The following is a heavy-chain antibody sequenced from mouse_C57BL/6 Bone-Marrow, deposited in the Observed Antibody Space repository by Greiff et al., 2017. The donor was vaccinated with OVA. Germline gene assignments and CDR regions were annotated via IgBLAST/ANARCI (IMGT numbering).Heavy chain of an antibody. CDR1: GYSITSGYY. J-gene: IGHJ2*01. CDR3: AREGSGDFDY. D-gene: IGHD1-1*02. CDR2: ISYDGSN. V-gene: IGHV3-6*01. Sequence: ESGPGLVKPSQSLSLTCSVTGYSITSGYYWNWIRQFPGNKLEWMGYISYDGSNNYNPSLKNRISITRDTSKNQFFLKLNSVTTEDTATYYCAREGSGDFDYWGQGTTLTVSS.